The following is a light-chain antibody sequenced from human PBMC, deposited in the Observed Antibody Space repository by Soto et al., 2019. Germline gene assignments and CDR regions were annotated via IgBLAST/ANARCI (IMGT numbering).Light chain of an antibody. CDR3: QRYGSSSRFT. CDR2: VPS. Sequence: EIVLTQSPGTLSLSPGERATLSYRAIQRVSSSSLAWYQQNPGEPPRHLIYVPSGRATGIPDRFSGSGSGTDFTLTISRLEPEDFAVYYCQRYGSSSRFTFGTGTKVDIK. CDR1: QRVSSSS. J-gene: IGKJ3*01. V-gene: IGKV3-20*01.